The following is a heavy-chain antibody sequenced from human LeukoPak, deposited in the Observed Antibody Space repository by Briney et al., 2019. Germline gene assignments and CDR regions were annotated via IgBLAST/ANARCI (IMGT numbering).Heavy chain of an antibody. CDR2: ISSDGNNT. Sequence: GGSLRLSCAVSGFTFSSGYMHWVRHPPGKGPVWVSRISSDGNNTIYADSVKGRFTISRDNSKNTLYLQMNSLRAEDTAVYYCARDTLFDYWGQGTLVTVSS. V-gene: IGHV3-74*01. J-gene: IGHJ4*02. CDR3: ARDTLFDY. CDR1: GFTFSSGY.